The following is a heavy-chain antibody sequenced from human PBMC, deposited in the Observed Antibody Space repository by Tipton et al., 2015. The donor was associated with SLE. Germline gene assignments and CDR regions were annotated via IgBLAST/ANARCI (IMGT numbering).Heavy chain of an antibody. CDR2: IFYSGST. CDR1: GGSISNYS. V-gene: IGHV4-59*07. J-gene: IGHJ6*02. Sequence: TLSLTCTVSGGSISNYSWSWVRQPPGKGLEWIGYIFYSGSTNYNPSLKSRVTMSLDTSKSRFSLKLSSVTSADTAVYYCARGYVAAAQMYYYYGMDVWGQGTTVTVSS. D-gene: IGHD6-13*01. CDR3: ARGYVAAAQMYYYYGMDV.